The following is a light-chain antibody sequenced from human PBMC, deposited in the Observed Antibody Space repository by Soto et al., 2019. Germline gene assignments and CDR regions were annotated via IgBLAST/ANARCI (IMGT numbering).Light chain of an antibody. J-gene: IGKJ5*01. Sequence: EIVVAQSPATLSLSPGAMATLSCRASQSISNYLAWYQQKPGQAPRLLIYDASNRATGIPARFSGSGSGTEFSLTISRLEPEDFAVYYRQQRSSWPPFGQGTRLEIK. CDR3: QQRSSWPP. V-gene: IGKV3-11*01. CDR2: DAS. CDR1: QSISNY.